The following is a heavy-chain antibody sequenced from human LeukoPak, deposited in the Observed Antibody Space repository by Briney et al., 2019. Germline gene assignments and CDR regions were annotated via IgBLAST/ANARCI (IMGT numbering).Heavy chain of an antibody. Sequence: PGGSLRLSCVAPGFTFKDYWMSWVRQAPGKGLEWVANVKEDGTTKQYVDSVKGRFTISRDNAKNSLYLQMDSLRAEDTAVYYCVSQEVVPHWGQGTLVSVSS. CDR2: VKEDGTTK. CDR3: VSQEVVPH. D-gene: IGHD2-15*01. CDR1: GFTFKDYW. V-gene: IGHV3-7*01. J-gene: IGHJ4*02.